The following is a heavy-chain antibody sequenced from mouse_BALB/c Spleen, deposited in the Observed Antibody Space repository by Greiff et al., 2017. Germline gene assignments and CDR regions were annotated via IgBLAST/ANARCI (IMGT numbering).Heavy chain of an antibody. J-gene: IGHJ2*01. D-gene: IGHD2-1*01. CDR2: ISYSGST. V-gene: IGHV3-2*02. CDR1: GYSITSDYA. CDR3: ARGVYGNYFDY. Sequence: EVQGVESGPGLVKPSQSLSLTCTVTGYSITSDYAWNWIRQFPGNKLEWMGYISYSGSTSYNPSLKSRISITRDTSKNQFFLQLNSVTTEDTATYYCARGVYGNYFDYWGQGTTLTVSS.